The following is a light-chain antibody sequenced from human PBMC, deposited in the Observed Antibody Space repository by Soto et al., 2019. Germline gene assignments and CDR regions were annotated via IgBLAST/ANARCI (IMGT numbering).Light chain of an antibody. J-gene: IGKJ3*01. Sequence: DIQMTQSPSSLSASVGDRVTITCQASQDINYYLNWYQQKPGKAPKLLIYDASILEIGVPSRFSGGGAGTDFTLTISSLQPEDIATYYCQQYVSLYTFGPGTKLDIK. CDR1: QDINYY. CDR3: QQYVSLYT. V-gene: IGKV1-33*01. CDR2: DAS.